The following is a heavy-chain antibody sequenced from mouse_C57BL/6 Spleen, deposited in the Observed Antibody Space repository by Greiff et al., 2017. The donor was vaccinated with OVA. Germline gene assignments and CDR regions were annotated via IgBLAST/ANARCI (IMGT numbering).Heavy chain of an antibody. D-gene: IGHD4-1*01. V-gene: IGHV5-4*01. Sequence: EVQGVESGGSLVKPGGSLKLSCAASGFTFSSYAMSWVRQTPEKRLEWVATISDGGSYTYYPDNVKGRFTISRDNAKNNLYLQMSHLKSEDTAMYYCARANWDVNWYCDVWGTGTTVTVSS. CDR3: ARANWDVNWYCDV. CDR2: ISDGGSYT. CDR1: GFTFSSYA. J-gene: IGHJ1*03.